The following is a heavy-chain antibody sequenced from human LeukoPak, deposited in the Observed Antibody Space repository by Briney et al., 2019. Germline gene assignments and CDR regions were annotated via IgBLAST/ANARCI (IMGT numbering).Heavy chain of an antibody. V-gene: IGHV1-18*01. CDR2: ISAYNGNT. CDR3: ARDRRGHIVVVTAIQPLDY. D-gene: IGHD2-21*02. CDR1: GYTFTSYG. J-gene: IGHJ4*02. Sequence: ASVKVSCKASGYTFTSYGISWVRQAPGQGLEWMGWISAYNGNTNYAQKLQGRVTMTTDTSTSTAYMELRSLRSDDTAVYYCARDRRGHIVVVTAIQPLDYWGQGTLVTVSS.